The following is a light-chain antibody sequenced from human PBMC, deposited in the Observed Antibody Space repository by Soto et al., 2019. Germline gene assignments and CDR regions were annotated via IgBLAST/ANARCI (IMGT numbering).Light chain of an antibody. CDR2: AAS. V-gene: IGKV3-15*01. CDR3: QHYNNWPPYT. CDR1: QSVSIN. J-gene: IGKJ2*01. Sequence: EIMMTQSPATLSVSPGERATLSCRASQSVSINLAWYQQKPGQAPRLLIYAASTRATGIPARFSGSGSGTEFTLTISSLQSEDFAVYYCQHYNNWPPYTFGQGTNLESK.